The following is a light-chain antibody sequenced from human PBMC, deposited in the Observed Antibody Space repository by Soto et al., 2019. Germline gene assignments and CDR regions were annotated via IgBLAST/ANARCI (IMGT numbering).Light chain of an antibody. Sequence: QSALTQPPSASGSPGQSVTISCTGTSSDVGGYKYVSWYQQHPGKVPKLMIYEVSKRPSGVPDRFSGSKSGSTASLTVSGLQAEDEADYYCSSYAGSNTDYVFGTGTKVTVL. CDR1: SSDVGGYKY. V-gene: IGLV2-8*01. CDR3: SSYAGSNTDYV. J-gene: IGLJ1*01. CDR2: EVS.